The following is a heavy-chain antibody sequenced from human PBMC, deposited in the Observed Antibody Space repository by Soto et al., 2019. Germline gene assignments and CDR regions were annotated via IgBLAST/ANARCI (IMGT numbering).Heavy chain of an antibody. CDR3: ARETVELATNG. V-gene: IGHV3-7*01. CDR2: IKQDGSEK. J-gene: IGHJ4*02. Sequence: EVQLVESGGGLVQPGGSLKLSCAASGFTFSSYWMSWVRQAPGKGLEWVANIKQDGSEKYYVDSVKGRFTISRDNAENSLFLQMSSLRAEDTAVYSGARETVELATNGWGQGTLVTVSS. CDR1: GFTFSSYW. D-gene: IGHD5-12*01.